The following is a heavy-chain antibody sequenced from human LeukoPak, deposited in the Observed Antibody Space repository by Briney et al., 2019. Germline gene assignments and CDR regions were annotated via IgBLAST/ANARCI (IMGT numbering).Heavy chain of an antibody. V-gene: IGHV1-69*13. J-gene: IGHJ3*02. D-gene: IGHD1-7*01. Sequence: GASVKVSCKASGGTFSSYAISWVRQAPGQGLEWMGGIIPIFGTANYAQKFQGRVTITADESTSTAYMELSSLRSEDTAVYYCARGGRRITGTTGNAFDIWGQGTMVTVSS. CDR3: ARGGRRITGTTGNAFDI. CDR1: GGTFSSYA. CDR2: IIPIFGTA.